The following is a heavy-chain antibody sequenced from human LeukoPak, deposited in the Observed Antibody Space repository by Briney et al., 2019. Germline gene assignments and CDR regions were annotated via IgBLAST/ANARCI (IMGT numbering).Heavy chain of an antibody. CDR3: AKDIGYYGSGITGGWFDP. D-gene: IGHD3-10*01. J-gene: IGHJ5*02. V-gene: IGHV3-23*01. CDR2: ISGSGGST. CDR1: GFTFSSYA. Sequence: PGGSLRLSCAASGFTFSSYAMSWVRQAPGKGLEWVSAISGSGGSTYYADSVKGRFTISRDNSKNTLYLQMNSLRAEDTAVYYCAKDIGYYGSGITGGWFDPWGQGTLVTVSS.